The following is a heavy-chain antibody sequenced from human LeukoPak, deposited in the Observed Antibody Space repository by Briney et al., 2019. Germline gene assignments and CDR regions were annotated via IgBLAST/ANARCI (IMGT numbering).Heavy chain of an antibody. CDR2: ISYDGSNK. J-gene: IGHJ4*02. V-gene: IGHV3-30*04. CDR3: ARDGEAMVYFDY. D-gene: IGHD5-18*01. Sequence: GGSLRLSCAASGFTFSSYAMHWVRQAPGKVLEWVAVISYDGSNKYYADSVKGRFTISRDNSKNTLYLQMNSLRAEDTAVYYCARDGEAMVYFDYWGQGTLVTVSP. CDR1: GFTFSSYA.